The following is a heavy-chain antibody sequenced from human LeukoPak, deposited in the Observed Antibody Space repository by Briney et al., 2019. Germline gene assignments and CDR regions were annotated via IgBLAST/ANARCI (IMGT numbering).Heavy chain of an antibody. V-gene: IGHV4-59*01. CDR1: GGSISSYY. D-gene: IGHD1-26*01. CDR2: IYNSGST. CDR3: ARDSGGPHSGFEI. Sequence: SETLSLTCTVSGGSISSYYWSWIRQPPGKGLEWVGYIYNSGSTNYNPSLKSRVTISVDTSKNQYSLKMSSVTAADTAVYYCARDSGGPHSGFEIWGQGTMVTASS. J-gene: IGHJ3*02.